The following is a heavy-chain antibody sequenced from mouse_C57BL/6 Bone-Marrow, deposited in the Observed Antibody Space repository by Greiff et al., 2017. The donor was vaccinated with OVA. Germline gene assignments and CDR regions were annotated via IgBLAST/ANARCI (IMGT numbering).Heavy chain of an antibody. V-gene: IGHV1-81*01. CDR3: ARDRIITTVVAKYFDV. J-gene: IGHJ1*03. Sequence: QVQLQQSGAELARPGASVKLSCKASGYTFTSYGISWVKQRTGQGLEWIGEIYPRSGNTYYNEKFKGKATLTADKSSSTAYMELRSLTSEDSAVYFCARDRIITTVVAKYFDVWGTGTTVTVSS. CDR2: IYPRSGNT. D-gene: IGHD1-1*01. CDR1: GYTFTSYG.